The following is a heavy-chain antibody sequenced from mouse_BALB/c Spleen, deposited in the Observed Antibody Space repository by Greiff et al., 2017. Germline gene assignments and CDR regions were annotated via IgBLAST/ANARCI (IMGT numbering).Heavy chain of an antibody. Sequence: EVKLVESGGGLVKPGGSLKLSCAASGFTFSSYTMSWVRQTPEKRLEWVATISSGGSYTYYPDSVKGRFTISRDNAKNTLYLQMSSLKSEDTAMYYCTRDRDYGSSFDYWGQGTTLTVSS. V-gene: IGHV5-6-4*01. CDR1: GFTFSSYT. D-gene: IGHD1-1*01. CDR3: TRDRDYGSSFDY. CDR2: ISSGGSYT. J-gene: IGHJ2*01.